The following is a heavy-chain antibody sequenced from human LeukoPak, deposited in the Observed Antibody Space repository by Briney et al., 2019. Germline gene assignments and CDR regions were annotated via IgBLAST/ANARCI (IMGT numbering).Heavy chain of an antibody. CDR1: SGSISTSNYY. D-gene: IGHD3-22*01. CDR3: ARDRDPGYNDSSGYRRVNAFDI. CDR2: IFYTGST. J-gene: IGHJ3*02. Sequence: SETLSLTCTVSSGSISTSNYYWGWVRQPPGKALEWIGNIFYTGSTYYSPSLKSRVTISIDSSKNQFSLMLSSVTAADTAVYYCARDRDPGYNDSSGYRRVNAFDIWGQGTMVTVSS. V-gene: IGHV4-39*02.